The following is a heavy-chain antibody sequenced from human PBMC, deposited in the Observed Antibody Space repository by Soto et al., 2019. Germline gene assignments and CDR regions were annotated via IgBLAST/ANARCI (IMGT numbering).Heavy chain of an antibody. D-gene: IGHD4-17*01. CDR1: GASIRSGDYF. J-gene: IGHJ6*02. CDR3: ARMGDGAKEVTTRYGMDV. Sequence: PSETLSLTCTVSGASIRSGDYFWSWIRQTPGKGLEWIGFIYYSGSTYYNPSLKSRITISIDTSNNQFSLKLRSVTAADTAVYYCARMGDGAKEVTTRYGMDVWGQGTTVTVTS. V-gene: IGHV4-30-4*01. CDR2: IYYSGST.